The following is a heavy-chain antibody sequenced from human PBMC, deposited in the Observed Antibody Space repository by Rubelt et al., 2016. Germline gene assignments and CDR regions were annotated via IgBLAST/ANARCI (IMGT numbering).Heavy chain of an antibody. CDR3: ARDVIVVVPAAPDAFDI. CDR1: GYTFTSYG. Sequence: QVQLVQSGAEVKKPGASVKVSCKASGYTFTSYGISWVRQAPGQGLEWMGWISAYNGNTNYAQKFKGRVTMTTDTSTSTAYMELRSLRSDDTAVYCCARDVIVVVPAAPDAFDIWGQGTMVTVSS. D-gene: IGHD2-2*01. CDR2: ISAYNGNT. V-gene: IGHV1-18*01. J-gene: IGHJ3*02.